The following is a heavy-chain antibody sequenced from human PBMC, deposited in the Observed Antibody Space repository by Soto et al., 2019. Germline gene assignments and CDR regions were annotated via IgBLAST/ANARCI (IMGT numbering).Heavy chain of an antibody. V-gene: IGHV4-31*03. CDR3: ARGSFSSSSSWFDP. CDR1: GGSISSGGYY. J-gene: IGHJ5*02. CDR2: VYYSGRT. Sequence: SETLSLTCTVSGGSISSGGYYWSWIRQHPGKGLAWIGYVYYSGRTYYNPSLHSRVSIAVDTTENQFSLKLTSVTAADTSVYYCARGSFSSSSSWFDPWGRGTLVTVSS. D-gene: IGHD6-6*01.